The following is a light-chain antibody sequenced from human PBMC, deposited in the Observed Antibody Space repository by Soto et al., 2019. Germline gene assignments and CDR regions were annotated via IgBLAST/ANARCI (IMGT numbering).Light chain of an antibody. J-gene: IGKJ4*01. V-gene: IGKV3-20*01. CDR2: GAS. CDR3: HQYGSFPLL. Sequence: EIVLTQSPGTLSSSPGERATLSCRASQSVSSNYLAWYQQTPGQAPRLLIYGASSRATGIPDRISGSGSGTYFPLTFSSLEPEDFAVYYCHQYGSFPLLFGGGPKVEIK. CDR1: QSVSSNY.